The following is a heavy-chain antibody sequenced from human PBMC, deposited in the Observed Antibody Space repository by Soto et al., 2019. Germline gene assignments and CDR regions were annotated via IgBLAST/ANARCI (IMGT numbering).Heavy chain of an antibody. CDR1: GDSVSSNSAA. CDR2: TYYRSKWYS. J-gene: IGHJ4*02. CDR3: ARLVGGGVDC. D-gene: IGHD1-26*01. Sequence: SETLSLTCAISGDSVSSNSAAWNCIRQSPSRGLEWLGRTYYRSKWYSDYAVSVKSRITINPDTSKNQFSLQLNSVTPEDTAMYYCARLVGGGVDCWGQGTLVTVSS. V-gene: IGHV6-1*01.